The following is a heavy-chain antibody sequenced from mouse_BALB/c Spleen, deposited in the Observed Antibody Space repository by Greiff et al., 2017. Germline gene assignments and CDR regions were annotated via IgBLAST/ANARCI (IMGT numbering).Heavy chain of an antibody. CDR2: ISCDNGAT. V-gene: IGHV1S34*01. CDR3: ARGGYGNHGEFAY. J-gene: IGHJ3*01. D-gene: IGHD2-10*02. CDR1: GYSFTGYY. Sequence: LVKTGASVKISCKASGYSFTGYYMHWVKQSHGKSLEWIGYISCDNGATSYNQKFKGKATFTVDTSSSTAYMQFNSLTSEDSAVYYCARGGYGNHGEFAYWGQGTLVTVSA.